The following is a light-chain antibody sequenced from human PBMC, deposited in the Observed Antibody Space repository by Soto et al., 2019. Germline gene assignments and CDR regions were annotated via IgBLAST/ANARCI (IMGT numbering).Light chain of an antibody. CDR3: QQRSNWPPVIT. CDR2: DAS. J-gene: IGKJ5*01. Sequence: EIVLTQSPATLSLSPGERATLSCRASQSFSSYLAWYQQKPGQAPRLLFYDASKRATGIPARFSGRGSGTDFTFTISSLEPEDFAVYYCQQRSNWPPVITFGQGTRLEIK. V-gene: IGKV3-11*01. CDR1: QSFSSY.